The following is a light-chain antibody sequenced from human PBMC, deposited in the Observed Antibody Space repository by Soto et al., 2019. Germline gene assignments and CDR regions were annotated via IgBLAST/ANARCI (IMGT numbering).Light chain of an antibody. CDR1: SSDVGGYNY. J-gene: IGLJ2*01. CDR2: EVS. Sequence: QSVLTQPASVSGSPGQSITISCTGTSSDVGGYNYVSWYQQHPGKAPKLMIYEVSNRPSGVSNRFSGSKSGNAASLTISGLQAEDEDYYYCTSYTSSSPVVFGGGTKVTVL. CDR3: TSYTSSSPVV. V-gene: IGLV2-14*01.